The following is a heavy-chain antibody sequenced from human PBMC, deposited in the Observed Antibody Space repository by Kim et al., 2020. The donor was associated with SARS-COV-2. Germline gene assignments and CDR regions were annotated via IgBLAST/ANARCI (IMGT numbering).Heavy chain of an antibody. Sequence: GGSLRLSCTAFGFSFGVYGMHWVRQAPGKGLVWVSRINADGSNPKYVDAVKGRFTISRDNAKNTLYLQMDSLRAEDTAVYYCTRLLGSSGLYYWGQGTLVTVSS. CDR3: TRLLGSSGLYY. CDR1: GFSFGVYG. D-gene: IGHD6-19*01. CDR2: INADGSNP. J-gene: IGHJ4*02. V-gene: IGHV3-74*03.